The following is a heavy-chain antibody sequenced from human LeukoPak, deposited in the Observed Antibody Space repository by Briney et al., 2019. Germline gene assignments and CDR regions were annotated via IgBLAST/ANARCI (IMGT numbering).Heavy chain of an antibody. CDR2: ISAYNGNT. CDR1: GYTFTSYG. CDR3: ATASIAARRSYYYYMDV. Sequence: ASVKVSCKASGYTFTSYGISWVRQAPGQGLEWMGWISAYNGNTNYAQKFQGRVTMTEDTSTDTAYMELSSLRSEDTAVYYCATASIAARRSYYYYMDVWGKGTTVTVSS. V-gene: IGHV1-18*01. D-gene: IGHD6-6*01. J-gene: IGHJ6*03.